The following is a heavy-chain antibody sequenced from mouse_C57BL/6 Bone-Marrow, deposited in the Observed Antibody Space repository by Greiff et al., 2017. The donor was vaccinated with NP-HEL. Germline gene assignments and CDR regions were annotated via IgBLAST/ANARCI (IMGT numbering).Heavy chain of an antibody. V-gene: IGHV3-6*01. J-gene: IGHJ3*01. Sequence: EVQLVESGPGLVKPSQSLSLTCSVTGYSITSGYYWNWIRQFPGNKLEWMGYISYDGSNNYNPSLKNRISITRDTSKNQFFLKLNSVTTEDTATYYCARGRLLPWFAYWGQGTLVTVSA. CDR2: ISYDGSN. CDR3: ARGRLLPWFAY. D-gene: IGHD2-3*01. CDR1: GYSITSGYY.